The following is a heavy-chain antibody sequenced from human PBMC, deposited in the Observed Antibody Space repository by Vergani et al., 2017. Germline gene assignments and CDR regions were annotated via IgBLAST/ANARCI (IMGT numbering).Heavy chain of an antibody. CDR3: ARGDYGILTGYRY. V-gene: IGHV1-46*03. J-gene: IGHJ4*02. CDR1: GYTCSNYY. D-gene: IGHD3-9*01. Sequence: QVQVVQSGAEVKKSGASVKVSCKTSGYTCSNYYMHWVRQAPGQGLEWMGIINPSGGHTNYAQKFQGRVTITRDTSTSTVYMELSSLGSEGTDIYYCARGDYGILTGYRYWGQGTLVTVSA. CDR2: INPSGGHT.